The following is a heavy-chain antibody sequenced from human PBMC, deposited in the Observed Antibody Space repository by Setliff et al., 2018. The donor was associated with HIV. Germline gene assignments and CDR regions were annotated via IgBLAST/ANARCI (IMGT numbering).Heavy chain of an antibody. CDR3: ASARIPTGGTSTSFDY. V-gene: IGHV3-23*01. CDR1: GFTFGSHA. Sequence: PGGSLRLSCAASGFTFGSHAMSWVRQAPGKGLEWVSIISGSGVSTYYADSVKGRFTISRDNSKNTLYLQLNSLRPEDTGVYYCASARIPTGGTSTSFDYCGQGTLVTVSS. D-gene: IGHD1-1*01. CDR2: ISGSGVST. J-gene: IGHJ4*02.